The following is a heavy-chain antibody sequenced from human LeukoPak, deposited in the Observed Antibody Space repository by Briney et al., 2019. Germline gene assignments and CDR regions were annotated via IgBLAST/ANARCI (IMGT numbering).Heavy chain of an antibody. D-gene: IGHD6-13*01. CDR3: ARLSRVAAAGTGFDY. J-gene: IGHJ4*02. CDR1: GYTFTSYG. Sequence: ASVKVSCKASGYTFTSYGISWVRQAPGQGLEWMGWISAYNGNTNYAQKLQGRVTMTTDTSTSTAYMELRSLRSDDTAGYYCARLSRVAAAGTGFDYWGQGTLVTVSS. CDR2: ISAYNGNT. V-gene: IGHV1-18*01.